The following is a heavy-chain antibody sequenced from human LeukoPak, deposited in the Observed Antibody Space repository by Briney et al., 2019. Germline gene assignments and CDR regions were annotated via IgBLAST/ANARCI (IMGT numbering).Heavy chain of an antibody. Sequence: GGSLRLSCAASGFTFSSYGMHWVRQAPGKGLEWVAVISYDGSNKYYADSVKGRFTISRDNSKNPLYLQMNSLRAEDTAVYYCARALIGDGYNSAAGYWGQGTLVTVSS. CDR2: ISYDGSNK. J-gene: IGHJ4*02. CDR1: GFTFSSYG. CDR3: ARALIGDGYNSAAGY. V-gene: IGHV3-30*04. D-gene: IGHD5-24*01.